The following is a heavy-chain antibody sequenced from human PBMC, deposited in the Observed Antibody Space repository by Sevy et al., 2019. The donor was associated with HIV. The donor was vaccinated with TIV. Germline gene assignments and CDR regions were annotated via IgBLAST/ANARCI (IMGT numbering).Heavy chain of an antibody. Sequence: GESLKISCKGSGYSFTSYWIGWVRQMPGKGLEWMGIIYPGDSDIRYSPSFQGQVTISADKSINTAYLQWSSLKASDTAMFSCARLPDSGSYFSGARYYFDYWGQGTLVTVSS. CDR1: GYSFTSYW. D-gene: IGHD3-10*01. CDR3: ARLPDSGSYFSGARYYFDY. J-gene: IGHJ4*02. CDR2: IYPGDSDI. V-gene: IGHV5-51*01.